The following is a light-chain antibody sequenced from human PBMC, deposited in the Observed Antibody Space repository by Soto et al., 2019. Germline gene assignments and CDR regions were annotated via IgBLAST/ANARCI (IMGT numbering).Light chain of an antibody. CDR2: YDS. CDR1: NIGKKS. J-gene: IGLJ2*01. V-gene: IGLV3-21*04. CDR3: QVWDSRIEDHVV. Sequence: SYELTQPPSVSAAPGETARITCGGNNIGKKSVHWYQQKPGQAPILVIYYDSDRSSGIPERSSGSNSGITATLTISRVEAGDEADYYCQVWDSRIEDHVVFGGGTKLTVL.